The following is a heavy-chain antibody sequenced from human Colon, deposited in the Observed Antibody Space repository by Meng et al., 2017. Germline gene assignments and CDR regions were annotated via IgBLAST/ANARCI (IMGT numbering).Heavy chain of an antibody. Sequence: VRLRQWGAGLLKHLETLSLPCAVYGGSVSDYYWTWIRQPPGKGLEWVGEIHPSGSTYYSPSLQSRVTITLDTSKNQFSLTLSSMTAADTAVYYCARGVDWAKSGNFWGQGTLVTVSS. J-gene: IGHJ4*02. CDR3: ARGVDWAKSGNF. CDR1: GGSVSDYY. V-gene: IGHV4-34*01. D-gene: IGHD3-9*01. CDR2: IHPSGST.